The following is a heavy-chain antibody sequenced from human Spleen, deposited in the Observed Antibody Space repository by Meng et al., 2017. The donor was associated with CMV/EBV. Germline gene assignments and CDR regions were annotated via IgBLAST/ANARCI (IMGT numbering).Heavy chain of an antibody. CDR3: ARRGGAAVIGYYFDY. Sequence: KVSCKGSGYSFTTYWIGWVRQMPGKGLEWMGIIYIGDSDTRYSPSFQGQVTISADKSINTAYLQWSSLKASDTAMYYCARRGGAAVIGYYFDYWGQGTLVTVSS. V-gene: IGHV5-51*01. CDR2: IYIGDSDT. J-gene: IGHJ4*02. CDR1: GYSFTTYW. D-gene: IGHD2-15*01.